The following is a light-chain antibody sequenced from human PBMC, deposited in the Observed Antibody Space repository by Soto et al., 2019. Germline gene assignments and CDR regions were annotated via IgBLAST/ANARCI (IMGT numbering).Light chain of an antibody. V-gene: IGLV2-23*01. Sequence: QSALTQPASVSGSPGQPITISCAGTSSDVGANNFVSWYQQHPGKAPKLTIYEGNKRPSGVSYRFSGAKSGNMASLTISGLQAEDEADYYCCSYVDGGSYVFGTGTRSPS. J-gene: IGLJ1*01. CDR2: EGN. CDR1: SSDVGANNF. CDR3: CSYVDGGSYV.